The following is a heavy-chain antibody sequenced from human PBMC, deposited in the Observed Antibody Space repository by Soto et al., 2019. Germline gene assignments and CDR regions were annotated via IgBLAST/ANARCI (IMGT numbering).Heavy chain of an antibody. J-gene: IGHJ4*02. Sequence: QTLSLTCAISGDSVSSNGASWHWIRQSPSRGLEWLGRTYYRSRWYNDYAESVKSRITINADTSKNQLSLQMNSVTPEDTALYYCARSNSYGPPLDYWGQGALVTVTS. CDR3: ARSNSYGPPLDY. CDR2: TYYRSRWYN. CDR1: GDSVSSNGAS. V-gene: IGHV6-1*01. D-gene: IGHD5-18*01.